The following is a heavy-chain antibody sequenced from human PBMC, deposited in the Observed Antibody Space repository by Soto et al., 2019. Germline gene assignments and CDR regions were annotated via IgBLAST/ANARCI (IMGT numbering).Heavy chain of an antibody. J-gene: IGHJ4*02. CDR1: GYTFTNYA. V-gene: IGHV1-3*01. D-gene: IGHD6-19*01. CDR2: INAGDGST. CDR3: ARPNTGWDY. Sequence: QVQLVQSGAEVKKPGASVKVSCKASGYTFTNYAMHWVRQAPGHRLEWVGWINAGDGSTKYSQNFQDRVTITRDTSASTVFMELASLRSEDTAVYYCARPNTGWDYWGQGALVTVSS.